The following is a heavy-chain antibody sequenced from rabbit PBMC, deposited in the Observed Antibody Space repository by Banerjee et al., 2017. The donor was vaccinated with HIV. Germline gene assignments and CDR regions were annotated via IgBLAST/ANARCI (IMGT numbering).Heavy chain of an antibody. V-gene: IGHV1S45*01. D-gene: IGHD1-1*01. J-gene: IGHJ4*01. CDR3: ERYLGGSGYYDL. CDR2: VYVGNIDRT. CDR1: GFSFSSSYW. Sequence: QEQLVESGGGLVQPEGSLTLTCTASGFSFSSSYWICWVRQAPGKGLEWIGCVYVGNIDRTWYANWAKGRFTISKTSSTTVTLQMPSLTAADTATYFCERYLGGSGYYDLWGQGTLVTVS.